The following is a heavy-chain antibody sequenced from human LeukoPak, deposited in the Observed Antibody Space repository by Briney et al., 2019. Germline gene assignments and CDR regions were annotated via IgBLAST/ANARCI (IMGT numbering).Heavy chain of an antibody. CDR2: IYYSGST. D-gene: IGHD3-22*01. CDR1: GGSISSYY. CDR3: ARVKDDSSGYYHKGEFDY. V-gene: IGHV4-59*12. Sequence: SETLSLTCTVSGGSISSYYWSWIRQPPGKGLEWIGYIYYSGSTNYNPSLKSRVTISVDTSKNQFSLKLSSVTAADTAVYYCARVKDDSSGYYHKGEFDYWGQGTLVTVSS. J-gene: IGHJ4*02.